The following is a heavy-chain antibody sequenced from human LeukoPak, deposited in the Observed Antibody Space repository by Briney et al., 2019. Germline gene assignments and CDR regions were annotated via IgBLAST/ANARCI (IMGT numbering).Heavy chain of an antibody. CDR1: GFTFSSYG. Sequence: PGRSLRLSCAASGFTFSSYGMHWVRQAPGKGLEWVAVISYDGSNKYYADSVKGRFTISRDNSKNTLYLQMNSLRAEDTAVYYCAKDIEHYYGSGKLSPQDYWGQGTLVTVSS. CDR3: AKDIEHYYGSGKLSPQDY. CDR2: ISYDGSNK. D-gene: IGHD3-10*01. J-gene: IGHJ4*02. V-gene: IGHV3-30*18.